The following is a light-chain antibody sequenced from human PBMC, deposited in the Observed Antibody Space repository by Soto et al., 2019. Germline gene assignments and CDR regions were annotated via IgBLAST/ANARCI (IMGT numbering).Light chain of an antibody. V-gene: IGKV3D-15*01. CDR1: QSVGKN. CDR2: DAS. J-gene: IGKJ1*01. Sequence: EIVLTQSPGTLSLSPGEGATLSCRASQSVGKNYLAWYQHKSGQAPRLLIYDASNRAAGVPYRFRGSGSGTEFTLTISSLQSEDFAVYYCQQYNNWPPWTFGQGTKVDIK. CDR3: QQYNNWPPWT.